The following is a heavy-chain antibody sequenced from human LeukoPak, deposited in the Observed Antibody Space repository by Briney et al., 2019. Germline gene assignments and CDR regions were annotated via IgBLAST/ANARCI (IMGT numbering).Heavy chain of an antibody. CDR1: GYTLTELS. CDR2: FDPEDGET. J-gene: IGHJ6*03. V-gene: IGHV1-24*01. Sequence: ASVKVSCKVSGYTLTELSMHWVRQAPGKGLEWMGGFDPEDGETIYAQKFQGRVTMTEDTSTDTAYMELSSLRSEDTAVYYCARGPSSSFYMDVWGKGTTVTISS. CDR3: ARGPSSSFYMDV.